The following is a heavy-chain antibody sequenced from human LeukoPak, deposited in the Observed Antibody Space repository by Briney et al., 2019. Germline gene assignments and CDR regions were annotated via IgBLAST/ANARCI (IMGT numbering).Heavy chain of an antibody. CDR1: GFIFSSYW. V-gene: IGHV3-7*03. CDR3: ARVGGH. CDR2: IKQDGSEK. Sequence: GGSLRLSCAASGFIFSSYWMSWVRQAPGKGLEWVANIKQDGSEKYYVDSVKGRFTISRDNAKNSLFLQMNNLRAEDTAVYYCARVGGHWGQGTLVTVSS. J-gene: IGHJ4*02.